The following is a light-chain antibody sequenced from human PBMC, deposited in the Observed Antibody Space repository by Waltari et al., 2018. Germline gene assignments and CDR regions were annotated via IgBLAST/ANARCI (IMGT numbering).Light chain of an antibody. V-gene: IGLV7-43*01. CDR2: CTV. CDR1: AGAVPSDYL. Sequence: QTVVTQEPSLTVSPGGTVTLTCASSAGAVPSDYLVNWFKQKPGQAPRPLIFCTVNKRSWAPARFSGSLLGGKAALTLSGAQPEDEADYYCLLYFGGVQGVFGGGTKLTVL. CDR3: LLYFGGVQGV. J-gene: IGLJ3*02.